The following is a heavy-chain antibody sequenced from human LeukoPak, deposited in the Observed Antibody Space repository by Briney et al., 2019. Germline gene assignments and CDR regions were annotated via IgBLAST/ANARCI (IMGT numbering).Heavy chain of an antibody. Sequence: GGSLRLSCAASGFTFSNYWMNWVRQAPGMGLMWVSHINPGDGSTTGYADSVKGRFTVSRDNAKNTLYLQMSSLKDEDTAVYYCVRDGAGTIPYDLWGQGTLVTVSS. CDR1: GFTFSNYW. CDR3: VRDGAGTIPYDL. J-gene: IGHJ4*01. CDR2: INPGDGSTT. D-gene: IGHD3-22*01. V-gene: IGHV3-74*01.